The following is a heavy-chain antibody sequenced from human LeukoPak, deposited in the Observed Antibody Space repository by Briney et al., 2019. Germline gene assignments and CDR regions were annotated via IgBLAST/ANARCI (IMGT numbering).Heavy chain of an antibody. V-gene: IGHV3-7*04. CDR2: IDQYGRAK. CDR3: ARADSYGSILDY. J-gene: IGHJ4*02. Sequence: GGSLRLSCAASGFTFSNYWMSWVRQAPGKGLEWVASIDQYGRAKYYVDSVRGRSTFSRDNTKNSLHLQMNSLRAEDTAVYYCARADSYGSILDYWGQGTRVIDSS. CDR1: GFTFSNYW. D-gene: IGHD5-18*01.